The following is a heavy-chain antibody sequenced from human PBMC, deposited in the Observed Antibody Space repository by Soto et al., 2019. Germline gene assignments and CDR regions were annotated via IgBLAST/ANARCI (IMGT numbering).Heavy chain of an antibody. V-gene: IGHV3-9*01. CDR1: GFTFDDYA. CDR3: AKDAARRIAAYDWYFDL. D-gene: IGHD6-6*01. Sequence: DVQLVESGGGLVQPGRSLRLSCAASGFTFDDYAMHWVRQAPGKGLEWVSGISWNSGSIGYADSVKGRFTISRDNAKNSLYLQMNSLRAEDTALYYCAKDAARRIAAYDWYFDLWGRGTLVTVSS. J-gene: IGHJ2*01. CDR2: ISWNSGSI.